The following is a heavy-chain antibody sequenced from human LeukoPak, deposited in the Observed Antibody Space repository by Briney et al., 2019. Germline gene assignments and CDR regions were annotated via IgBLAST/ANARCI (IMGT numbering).Heavy chain of an antibody. CDR2: IIPILGIA. V-gene: IGHV1-69*04. J-gene: IGHJ4*02. CDR1: GGTFSSYA. CDR3: ARDAPRGYYGSGTSVY. D-gene: IGHD3-10*01. Sequence: GSSVKVSCKASGGTFSSYAISWVRQAPGQGLEWMGRIIPILGIANYAQKFQGRVTITADKSTSTAYMELSSLRSEDTAVYYCARDAPRGYYGSGTSVYWGQGTLVGVSS.